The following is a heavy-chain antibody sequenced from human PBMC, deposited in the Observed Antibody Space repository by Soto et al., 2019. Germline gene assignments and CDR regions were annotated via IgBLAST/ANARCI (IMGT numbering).Heavy chain of an antibody. CDR2: ISYDGSNK. Sequence: PGGSLRLSCAASGFTFSSYAMHWVRQAPGKGLEWVAVISYDGSNKYYADSVKGRFTISRDSSKNTLYLQMNSLRAEDTAVYYCARHKRDLRFLEWSYYFDYWGQGT. J-gene: IGHJ4*02. CDR1: GFTFSSYA. CDR3: ARHKRDLRFLEWSYYFDY. D-gene: IGHD3-3*01. V-gene: IGHV3-30-3*01.